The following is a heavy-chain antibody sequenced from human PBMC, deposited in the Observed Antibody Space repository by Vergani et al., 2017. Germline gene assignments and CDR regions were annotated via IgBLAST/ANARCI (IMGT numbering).Heavy chain of an antibody. Sequence: QVQLVQSGAEVKKPGASVKVSCKASGYTFTSYGISWVRQAPGQGLEWMGWISAYNGNTNYEKKLQGRVTMTTDTSTSTAYMELRSLRSDDTAVYYCARARITMIVVVSLVAFDIWGQGTMVTVSS. CDR3: ARARITMIVVVSLVAFDI. CDR2: ISAYNGNT. J-gene: IGHJ3*02. V-gene: IGHV1-18*04. D-gene: IGHD3-22*01. CDR1: GYTFTSYG.